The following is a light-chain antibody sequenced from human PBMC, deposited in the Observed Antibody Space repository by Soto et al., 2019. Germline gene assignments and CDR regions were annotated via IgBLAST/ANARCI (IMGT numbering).Light chain of an antibody. V-gene: IGKV3-11*01. CDR1: QSVGSY. CDR2: DAS. J-gene: IGKJ4*01. CDR3: QQRSNWPSLT. Sequence: VLTQSLGTLSLSPGARATLSGRASQSVGSYLAWYQHKPGQAPRLLISDASNRATGIPARFSGSGSETDFTLTISSLEPEDSAVYYCQQRSNWPSLTFGGGTKVDIK.